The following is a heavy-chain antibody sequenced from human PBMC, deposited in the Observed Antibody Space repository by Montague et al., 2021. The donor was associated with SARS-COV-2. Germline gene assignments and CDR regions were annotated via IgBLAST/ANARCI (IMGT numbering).Heavy chain of an antibody. D-gene: IGHD3-3*01. J-gene: IGHJ6*03. CDR2: IYTSGST. V-gene: IGHV4-4*07. CDR3: AREGGITIFGVVIGSPYYYYMDV. Sequence: SETLSLTCTVSGGSISSYYWSWIRQPAGEGREWIGRIYTSGSTNXNPSCKSRVTMSVDTSKNQFSLKLNSVTAADTAVYYCAREGGITIFGVVIGSPYYYYMDVWGKGTTVTVSS. CDR1: GGSISSYY.